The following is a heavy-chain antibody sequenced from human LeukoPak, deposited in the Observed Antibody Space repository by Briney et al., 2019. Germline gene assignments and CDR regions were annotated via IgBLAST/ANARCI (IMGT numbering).Heavy chain of an antibody. CDR3: AKGGGANWFDP. CDR2: VIGSGVST. J-gene: IGHJ5*02. CDR1: GYTFSSYG. Sequence: PGGSLRLSCVASGYTFSSYGMSWVRQAPGKGLEWVADVIGSGVSTYYADSVKGRFTISRDNSKTTVYLQMHSLRAEGTAVYYCAKGGGANWFDPWGQGTLVTVSS. V-gene: IGHV3-23*01. D-gene: IGHD2-15*01.